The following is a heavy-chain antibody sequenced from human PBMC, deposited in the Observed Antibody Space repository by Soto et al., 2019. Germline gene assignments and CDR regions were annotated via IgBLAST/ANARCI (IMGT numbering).Heavy chain of an antibody. J-gene: IGHJ4*02. CDR3: ARADLARVIFDY. CDR2: RWYDGSNK. D-gene: IGHD5-18*01. CDR1: GFTFRSNG. Sequence: QVQLVESGGGVVQPGRSLSFSCAGSGFTFRSNGMHWVRQAPGTGLVRVAVRWYDGSNKYYADSVKGRFTISGDNSKNTLYLQMNSLRAEDTAVYYCARADLARVIFDYWGQGTLVSVSS. V-gene: IGHV3-33*01.